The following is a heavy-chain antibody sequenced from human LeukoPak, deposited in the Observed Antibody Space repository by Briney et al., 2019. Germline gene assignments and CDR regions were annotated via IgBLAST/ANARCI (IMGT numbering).Heavy chain of an antibody. CDR2: INHSGNT. J-gene: IGHJ6*03. Sequence: SETLSLTCAVYGGSFSGYYWNWIRQPPGKGLEWIGGINHSGNTNYNPSLKSRVTISVDTSKNQFSLKLSSVTAADTAVYYCARIMVRGGPYYYYYYMDVWGKGTTVTISS. D-gene: IGHD3-10*01. CDR3: ARIMVRGGPYYYYYYMDV. V-gene: IGHV4-34*01. CDR1: GGSFSGYY.